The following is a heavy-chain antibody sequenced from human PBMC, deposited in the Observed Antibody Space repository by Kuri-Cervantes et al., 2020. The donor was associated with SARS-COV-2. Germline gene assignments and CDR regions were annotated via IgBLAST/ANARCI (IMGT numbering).Heavy chain of an antibody. J-gene: IGHJ4*02. CDR1: GFTFSSFG. V-gene: IGHV3-30*02. CDR3: AKVFRPSDEGFDY. Sequence: GESLKISCAASGFTFSSFGMHWVRQAPGKGLEWVALIWYDGSNKYYADSVKGRFTISRDNSKNTLYLQTNSLRAEDTAVYYCAKVFRPSDEGFDYWGQGTLVTVSS. D-gene: IGHD1-26*01. CDR2: IWYDGSNK.